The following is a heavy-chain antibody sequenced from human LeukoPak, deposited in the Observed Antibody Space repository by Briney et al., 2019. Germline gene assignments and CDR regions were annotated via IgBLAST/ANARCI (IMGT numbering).Heavy chain of an antibody. Sequence: PSETLSLTCTVSGGSISSYYWSWIRQPPGKGLEWIGYIYYSGSTNYNPSLKSRVTISVDTSKNQFSLKLSSVTAADTAVYYCARGYGSGSYVWGQGTLVTVSS. J-gene: IGHJ4*02. CDR3: ARGYGSGSYV. D-gene: IGHD3-10*01. V-gene: IGHV4-59*08. CDR1: GGSISSYY. CDR2: IYYSGST.